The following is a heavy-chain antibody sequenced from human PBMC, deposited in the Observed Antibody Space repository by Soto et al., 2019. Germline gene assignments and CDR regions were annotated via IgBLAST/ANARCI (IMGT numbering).Heavy chain of an antibody. CDR1: GFTFSDYY. D-gene: IGHD3-9*01. Sequence: QVQLVESGGGLVKPGGSLRLSFAASGFTFSDYYMSWIRQAPGKGLEWVSYISSSGSTIYYADSVKGRFTISRDNAKNSLYLPMNSLRADDTAVYYWAGGTDFDWLFAPLNWGQGTLVTVSS. CDR2: ISSSGSTI. V-gene: IGHV3-11*01. J-gene: IGHJ4*02. CDR3: AGGTDFDWLFAPLN.